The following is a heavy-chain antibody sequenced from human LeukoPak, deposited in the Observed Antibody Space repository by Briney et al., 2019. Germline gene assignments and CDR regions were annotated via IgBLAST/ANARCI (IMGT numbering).Heavy chain of an antibody. CDR2: IKQDGSAK. V-gene: IGHV3-7*05. CDR1: GFPFSSYW. J-gene: IGHJ4*02. CDR3: VRDRVLYYYDSIGYSDY. D-gene: IGHD3-22*01. Sequence: GGSLRLSCATSGFPFSSYWMSWVRQAPGKGLEWVANIKQDGSAKYYKDSVKGRFTISRDTAKNSLYLQMNSLRAEDTAIYYCVRDRVLYYYDSIGYSDYWGQGTLATVSS.